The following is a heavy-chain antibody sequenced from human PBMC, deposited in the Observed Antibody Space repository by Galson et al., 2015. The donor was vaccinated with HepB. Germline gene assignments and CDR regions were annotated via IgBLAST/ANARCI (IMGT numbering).Heavy chain of an antibody. CDR1: GFTFSSYA. J-gene: IGHJ4*02. Sequence: SLRLSCAASGFTFSSYAMSWVRQAPGKGLEWVSAISGSGGSTYYADSVKGRFTISRDNPKNTLYLQMNSLRAEDTAVYYCANPRERWAYRDFDYWGQGTLVTVSS. V-gene: IGHV3-23*01. D-gene: IGHD5-18*01. CDR2: ISGSGGST. CDR3: ANPRERWAYRDFDY.